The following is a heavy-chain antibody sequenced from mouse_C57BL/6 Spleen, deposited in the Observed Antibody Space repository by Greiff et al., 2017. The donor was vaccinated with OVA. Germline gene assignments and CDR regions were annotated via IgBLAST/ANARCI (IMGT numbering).Heavy chain of an antibody. J-gene: IGHJ4*01. CDR2: IHPTSGST. V-gene: IGHV1-64*01. CDR1: GYTFTRYW. D-gene: IGHD1-1*01. CDR3: ASYYSSSDYYAMDY. Sequence: QVQLQQPGAELVKPGASVKLSCKASGYTFTRYWMHWVKQRPGQGLEWIGMIHPTSGSTNYNEKFKSNATLTVDNSSSTAYMQLSSLTSEDSAVYYCASYYSSSDYYAMDYWGQGTSVTVSS.